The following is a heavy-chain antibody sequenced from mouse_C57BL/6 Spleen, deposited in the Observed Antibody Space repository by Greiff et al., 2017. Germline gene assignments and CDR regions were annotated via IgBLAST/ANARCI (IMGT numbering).Heavy chain of an antibody. CDR3: ARDDTTVGYAMDY. J-gene: IGHJ4*01. CDR2: INYDGSST. D-gene: IGHD1-1*01. Sequence: LQQSEGGLVQPGSSMKLSCTASGFTFSDYYMAWVRQVPEKGLEWVANINYDGSSTYYLDSLKSRFIISRDNAKNILYLQMSSLKSEDTATYYCARDDTTVGYAMDYWGQGTSVTVSS. V-gene: IGHV5-16*01. CDR1: GFTFSDYY.